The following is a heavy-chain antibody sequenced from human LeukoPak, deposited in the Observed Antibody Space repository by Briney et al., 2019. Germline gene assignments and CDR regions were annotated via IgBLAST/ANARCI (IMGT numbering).Heavy chain of an antibody. V-gene: IGHV3-23*01. CDR3: AKGRGYCTGGSCYSDY. CDR1: GFTFSNYA. J-gene: IGHJ4*02. CDR2: ISGSDGST. Sequence: PGGSLRLSCTASGFTFSNYAVSWVRQAPGKGLEWVSTISGSDGSTYYADSVKGRFTISRDNSKNTLYLQTNSLRVEDTAIYYCAKGRGYCTGGSCYSDYWGQGTLVTVSS. D-gene: IGHD2-15*01.